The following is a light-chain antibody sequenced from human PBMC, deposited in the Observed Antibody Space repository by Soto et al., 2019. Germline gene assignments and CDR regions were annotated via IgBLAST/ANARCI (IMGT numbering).Light chain of an antibody. Sequence: QSVLTQPPSASGTPGQRVTISCSGSSSNIGSNTVNWYQQLPGTAPKLLIYSNSQRPSGVPDRFSGSKSGTSASLAISGLQSQDDADYYCAAWDASLNGYVFGTGTKVTV. J-gene: IGLJ1*01. V-gene: IGLV1-44*01. CDR1: SSNIGSNT. CDR2: SNS. CDR3: AAWDASLNGYV.